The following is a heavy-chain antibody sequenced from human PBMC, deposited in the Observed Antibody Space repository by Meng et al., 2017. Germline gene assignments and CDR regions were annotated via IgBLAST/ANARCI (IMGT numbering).Heavy chain of an antibody. J-gene: IGHJ4*02. Sequence: QGQLVQSGPEVKKPGASVNASCNASAPTLSSDGFAWVRQAPGQGLEWMGWINAYNGYTDYAQKFLGRVTLTTDTSTNTGYMELRSLTSDDTAVYYCATRGNPYLDCWGQGTLVTVSS. CDR3: ATRGNPYLDC. V-gene: IGHV1-18*01. CDR1: APTLSSDG. CDR2: INAYNGYT.